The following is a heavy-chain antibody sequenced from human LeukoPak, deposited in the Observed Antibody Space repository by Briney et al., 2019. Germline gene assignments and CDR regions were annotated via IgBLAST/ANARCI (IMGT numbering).Heavy chain of an antibody. J-gene: IGHJ4*02. D-gene: IGHD6-19*01. Sequence: GGSLRLSCAASVFTFSSYSMNWVRQAPGKGLEWVSYISSSSTIYYADSVKGRFTISRDNAKNSLYLQMNSLRAEDTAVYYCARDRSYSSGWHAEDYWGQGTLVTVSS. CDR2: ISSSSTI. V-gene: IGHV3-48*01. CDR3: ARDRSYSSGWHAEDY. CDR1: VFTFSSYS.